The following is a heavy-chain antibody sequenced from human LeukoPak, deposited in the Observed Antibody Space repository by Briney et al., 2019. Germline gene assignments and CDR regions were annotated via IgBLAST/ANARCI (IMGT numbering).Heavy chain of an antibody. Sequence: PSETLSLTFAVYGGSFSGYSWNWIRQPPVKGLEWIGEINHSGGTNYNPSLKSRVTISVDTSKKQFSLKLSSVTAADTAVYYCARHSATAGTSFDYWGQGTLVTVSS. CDR3: ARHSATAGTSFDY. D-gene: IGHD6-13*01. J-gene: IGHJ4*02. V-gene: IGHV4-34*01. CDR2: INHSGGT. CDR1: GGSFSGYS.